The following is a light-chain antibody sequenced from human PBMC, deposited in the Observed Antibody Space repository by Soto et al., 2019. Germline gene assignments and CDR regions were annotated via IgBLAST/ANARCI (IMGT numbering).Light chain of an antibody. V-gene: IGKV1-27*01. CDR1: QDIRNF. CDR2: AAS. J-gene: IGKJ3*01. Sequence: DIQMTQSPPSLSASVGDRVTITCRASQDIRNFVAWYQQKPGKAPNLLIYAASTLQSGVPSRFSGSGSGTDFTLTINILQPEDVATYSCRKDSSVPFFGPGTKVEIK. CDR3: RKDSSVPF.